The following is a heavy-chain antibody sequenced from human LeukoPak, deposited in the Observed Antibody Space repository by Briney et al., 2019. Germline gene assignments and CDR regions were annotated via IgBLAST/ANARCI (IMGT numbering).Heavy chain of an antibody. V-gene: IGHV4-39*02. CDR1: GGSISSSSYY. D-gene: IGHD1-1*01. Sequence: SETLSLTCTVSGGSISSSSYYWGWIRQPPGKGLEWIGSVDYTGSTYYNPSLKSRVTISRDTSKNHFSLRLSSVTAADTAVYYCARVNWNPDYWGQGTLVTVSS. CDR3: ARVNWNPDY. CDR2: VDYTGST. J-gene: IGHJ4*02.